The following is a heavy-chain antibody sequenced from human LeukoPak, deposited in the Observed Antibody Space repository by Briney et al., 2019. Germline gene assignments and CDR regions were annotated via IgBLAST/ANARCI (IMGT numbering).Heavy chain of an antibody. CDR2: IKQDGSEK. D-gene: IGHD2-2*01. J-gene: IGHJ5*02. V-gene: IGHV3-7*01. CDR1: GFPFSSYW. Sequence: SGGSLRLSCAASGFPFSSYWMSWVRQAPGKGLEWVANIKQDGSEKYYVASVKGRFTISRDNAKNSLYLQMNSLRAEDTAVYYCARDDCSSISCYHNWFDPWGQGTLVTVSS. CDR3: ARDDCSSISCYHNWFDP.